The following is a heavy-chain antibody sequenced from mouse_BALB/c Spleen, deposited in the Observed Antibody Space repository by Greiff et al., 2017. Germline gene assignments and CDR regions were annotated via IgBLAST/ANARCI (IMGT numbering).Heavy chain of an antibody. CDR3: ARYYYGSSLWYFDV. D-gene: IGHD1-1*01. CDR1: GDSITSGY. J-gene: IGHJ1*01. V-gene: IGHV3-8*02. CDR2: ISYSGST. Sequence: EVKVEESGPSLVKPSQTLSLTCSVTGDSITSGYWNWIRKFPGNKLEYMGYISYSGSTYYNPSLKSRISITRDTSKNQYYLQLNSVTTEDTATYYCARYYYGSSLWYFDVWGAGTTVTVSS.